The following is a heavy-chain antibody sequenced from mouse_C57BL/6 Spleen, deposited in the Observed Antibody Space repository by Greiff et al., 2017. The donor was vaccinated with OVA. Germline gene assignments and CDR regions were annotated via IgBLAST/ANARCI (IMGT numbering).Heavy chain of an antibody. CDR3: ARRGYSSTCAMDD. J-gene: IGHJ4*01. CDR2: IDPSDSET. V-gene: IGHV1-52*01. CDR1: GYTFTSYW. D-gene: IGHD1-1*01. Sequence: QVQLQQPGAELVRPGSSVKLSCKASGYTFTSYWLHWVKQRPIQGLEWIGNIDPSDSETHYNQKFKDKATLTVAKSSSTAYMQLSSLTSEDAAVYYCARRGYSSTCAMDDWGQGTSVTVSS.